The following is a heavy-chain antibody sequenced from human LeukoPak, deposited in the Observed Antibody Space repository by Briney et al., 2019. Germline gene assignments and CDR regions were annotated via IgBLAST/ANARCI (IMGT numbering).Heavy chain of an antibody. Sequence: GSLRLSCAASGFTFSSYWMSWIRQPPGKGLEWIGEINHSGSTNYNPSLKSRVTISVDTSKNQFSLKLSSVTAADTAVYYCASHDGRDSSGWYDGVDYWGQGTLVTVSS. CDR3: ASHDGRDSSGWYDGVDY. CDR1: GFTFSSYW. D-gene: IGHD6-19*01. V-gene: IGHV4-34*01. J-gene: IGHJ4*02. CDR2: INHSGST.